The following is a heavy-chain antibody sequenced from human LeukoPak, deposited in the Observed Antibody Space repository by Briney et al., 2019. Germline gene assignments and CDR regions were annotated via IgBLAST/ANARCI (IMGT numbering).Heavy chain of an antibody. CDR1: AFTFSSYG. J-gene: IGHJ4*02. Sequence: WGSLRLSCAASAFTFSSYGMGWVRQAPGKGLDWVSSISGSGAGTYYADPVKGRFTISRDNSKNTLYLQMNIPTADATALYFCAKWSRYFDYWGQGTLVTVSS. CDR3: AKWSRYFDY. V-gene: IGHV3-23*01. CDR2: ISGSGAGT. D-gene: IGHD1-26*01.